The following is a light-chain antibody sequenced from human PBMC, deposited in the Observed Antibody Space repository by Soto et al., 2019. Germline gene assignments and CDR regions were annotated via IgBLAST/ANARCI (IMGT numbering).Light chain of an antibody. Sequence: EIVLTQSPGTLSLSPGERATLSCRASQSVSSNYLTWYQQKPGQAPRLLIYGASSRATGIPDRFSGSGSGKDFTLTISRLEPEDFAVYYCHQYGSAPFTFGPGTKVDIK. CDR3: HQYGSAPFT. CDR2: GAS. V-gene: IGKV3-20*01. J-gene: IGKJ3*01. CDR1: QSVSSNY.